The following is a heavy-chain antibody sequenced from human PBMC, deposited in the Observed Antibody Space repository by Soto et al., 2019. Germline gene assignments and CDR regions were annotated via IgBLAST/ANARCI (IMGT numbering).Heavy chain of an antibody. V-gene: IGHV4-31*03. CDR2: IYYSGST. D-gene: IGHD2-21*02. CDR1: GGSISSGGYY. J-gene: IGHJ2*01. CDR3: ARDRTYGLHWYFDL. Sequence: QVQLQESGPGLVKPSQTLSLTCTVSGGSISSGGYYWSWIRQHPGKGLEWIGYIYYSGSTYYNPSLKSRVTISVDTSKNQFSLKLSSVTAADTAVYYCARDRTYGLHWYFDLWGRGTLVTVSS.